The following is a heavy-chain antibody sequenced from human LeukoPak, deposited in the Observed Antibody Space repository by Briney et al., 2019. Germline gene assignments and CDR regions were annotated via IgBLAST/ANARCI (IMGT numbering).Heavy chain of an antibody. V-gene: IGHV1-69*13. Sequence: ASVKVSCKASGGTFSSYAISWVRQAPGQGLEWMGGIIPIFGTANYAQKFQGRVTITADESTSTAYMELSSLRSEDTAVYYCAREAYYDSSGYIDYWGQGTLVTVSS. CDR2: IIPIFGTA. CDR1: GGTFSSYA. D-gene: IGHD3-22*01. J-gene: IGHJ4*02. CDR3: AREAYYDSSGYIDY.